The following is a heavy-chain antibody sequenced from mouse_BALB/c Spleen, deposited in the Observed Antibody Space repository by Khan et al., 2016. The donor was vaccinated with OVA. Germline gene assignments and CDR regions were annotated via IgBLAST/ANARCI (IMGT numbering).Heavy chain of an antibody. V-gene: IGHV1-80*01. J-gene: IGHJ3*02. D-gene: IGHD2-14*01. CDR1: GYAFSNYF. CDR3: ERSGYDNCGY. CDR2: IYPGDGNT. Sequence: VQLQESGAELVRPGSSVKISCKASGYAFSNYFMHWVKQGPGQGLEWIGQIYPGDGNTNYNGKFKDQATLTADKSSNTAYIQLSSLTSEDSAVYFCERSGYDNCGYRGQGNLVNVPA.